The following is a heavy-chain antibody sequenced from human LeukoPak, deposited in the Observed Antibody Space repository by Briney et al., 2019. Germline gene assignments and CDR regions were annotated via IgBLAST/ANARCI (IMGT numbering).Heavy chain of an antibody. CDR2: ISGSGGST. V-gene: IGHV3-23*01. CDR1: GFTFSSYA. CDR3: AKPSTYYDYIWGSYGYYFDY. D-gene: IGHD3-16*01. J-gene: IGHJ4*02. Sequence: QPGGSLRLSCAASGFTFSSYAMSWVRQAPGKGLEWVSAISGSGGSTYYADSVKGRFTISRDNSKNTLYLQMNSLRAEDTAVYYCAKPSTYYDYIWGSYGYYFDYWGQGTLDTVSS.